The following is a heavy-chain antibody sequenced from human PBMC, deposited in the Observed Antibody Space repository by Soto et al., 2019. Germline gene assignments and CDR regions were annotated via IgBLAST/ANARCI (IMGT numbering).Heavy chain of an antibody. CDR3: TRGKVRDISFWGGYYLDY. J-gene: IGHJ4*02. Sequence: ASVKVSCKASGGTFSSYAISWVRQAPGQGLEWMGGIIPIFGTANYAQKFQGRVTIAADESTSTAYMELSSLRSEDTAVYYCTRGKVRDISFWGGYYLDYWGQGTPVTVSS. CDR1: GGTFSSYA. V-gene: IGHV1-69*13. D-gene: IGHD3-3*01. CDR2: IIPIFGTA.